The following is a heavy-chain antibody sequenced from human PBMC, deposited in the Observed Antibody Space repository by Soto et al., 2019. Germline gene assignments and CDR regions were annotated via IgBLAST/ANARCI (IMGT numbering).Heavy chain of an antibody. CDR2: ISGSGGST. J-gene: IGHJ6*02. CDR1: GFTFSSYA. CDR3: ATLLNYWYYDYYGMDV. Sequence: EVQLLESGGGLVQPGGSLRLSCAASGFTFSSYAMSWVRQAPGKGLEWVSAISGSGGSTYYADSVKGRFTISRDNSKNALYLQMNSLRAEDTAVYYCATLLNYWYYDYYGMDVWGQGTTVTVSS. V-gene: IGHV3-23*01. D-gene: IGHD1-7*01.